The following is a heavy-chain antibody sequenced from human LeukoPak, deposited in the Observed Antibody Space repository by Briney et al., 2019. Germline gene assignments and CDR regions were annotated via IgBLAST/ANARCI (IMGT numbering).Heavy chain of an antibody. CDR2: VYYSGST. V-gene: IGHV4-59*01. CDR3: ARGRHYSSNWYLDY. D-gene: IGHD6-13*01. CDR1: GDSITSYY. J-gene: IGHJ4*02. Sequence: SETLSLTCTVSGDSITSYYWSWIRQPPGRRLEWIGYVYYSGSTNYNPSLKSRVTLSIDTSKNQFSLKLSSVTAADTAVFYCARGRHYSSNWYLDYWGQGTLVTVSS.